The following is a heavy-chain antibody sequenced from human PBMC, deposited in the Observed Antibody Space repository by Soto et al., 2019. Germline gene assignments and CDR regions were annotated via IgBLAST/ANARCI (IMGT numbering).Heavy chain of an antibody. V-gene: IGHV1-24*01. CDR1: GGTFSTYA. D-gene: IGHD6-6*01. Sequence: GASVKVSCKASGGTFSTYAISWVRQAPGQGLEWMGGFDPEDGETIYAQKFQGRVTMTEDTSTDTAYMELSSLRSEDTAVYYCATAAFSGSNPGDTNWFDPWGQGTLVTVSS. CDR2: FDPEDGET. J-gene: IGHJ5*02. CDR3: ATAAFSGSNPGDTNWFDP.